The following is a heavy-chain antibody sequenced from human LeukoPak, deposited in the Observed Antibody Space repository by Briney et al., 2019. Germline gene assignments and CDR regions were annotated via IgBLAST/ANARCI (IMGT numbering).Heavy chain of an antibody. Sequence: GASVKVSCKAFGGTFSSYTISWVRQAPGQGLEWMGRIIPILGIANYAQKFQGRVTITADKSTSTAYMELSSLRSEDTAVYYCARVVPAAPDAYYYYYMDVWGKGTTVTVSS. CDR1: GGTFSSYT. CDR3: ARVVPAAPDAYYYYYMDV. J-gene: IGHJ6*03. D-gene: IGHD2-2*01. V-gene: IGHV1-69*02. CDR2: IIPILGIA.